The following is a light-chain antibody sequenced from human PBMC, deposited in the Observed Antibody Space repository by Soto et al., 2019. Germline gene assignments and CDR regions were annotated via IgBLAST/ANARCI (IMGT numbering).Light chain of an antibody. J-gene: IGKJ5*01. CDR3: QQSYRNPIT. V-gene: IGKV1-39*01. Sequence: DIQMTQSPSSLSASVGDRVTIPCRASQSISNYLNWYQQKPGKAPNLLIHAASSLQSGVPPRFSGSGSGTDFTLTISSLQPEDFATYYCQQSYRNPITFGQGTRLEIK. CDR1: QSISNY. CDR2: AAS.